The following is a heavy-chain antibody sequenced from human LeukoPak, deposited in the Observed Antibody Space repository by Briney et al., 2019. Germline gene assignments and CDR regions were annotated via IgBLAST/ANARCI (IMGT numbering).Heavy chain of an antibody. CDR2: IYYSGST. CDR3: ARGYFYMDV. CDR1: GFTFRSYE. Sequence: NPGGSLTLSCEDSGFTFRSYEMNWVRQAPGKGLEWIGSIYYSGSTYYNPSLKSRVTISVDTSKNQFSLKLSSVTAADTAVYYCARGYFYMDVWGKGTTVTVSS. J-gene: IGHJ6*03. V-gene: IGHV4-38-2*01.